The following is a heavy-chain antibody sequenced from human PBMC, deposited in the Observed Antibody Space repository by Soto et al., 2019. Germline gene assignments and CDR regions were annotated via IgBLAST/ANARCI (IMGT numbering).Heavy chain of an antibody. CDR3: AKVAPFILGSPF. CDR2: ITGSGGVM. J-gene: IGHJ4*02. D-gene: IGHD2-21*01. Sequence: EVKLVESGGALVQPGGSLRLSCTASGFDFSGSEMNWFRQAPGKGLEWVAYITGSGGVMFHADSVKGRFSISRDNAKNSLFLEMSDLTVDDTGVYYCAKVAPFILGSPFWGQGTLVTVSS. V-gene: IGHV3-48*03. CDR1: GFDFSGSE.